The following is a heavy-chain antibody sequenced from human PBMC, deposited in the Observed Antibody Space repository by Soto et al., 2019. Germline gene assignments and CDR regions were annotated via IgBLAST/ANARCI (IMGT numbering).Heavy chain of an antibody. Sequence: QPGGSLRLSCVGSGFTFSTYWMTWVRQAPGKGLEWVANIKQDGSEKHYVDSVKGRFTISRGNPKNSLYLQMNSLRAEDTAVYYCASQRRDGYFGDYWGQGTLVTVSS. V-gene: IGHV3-7*01. D-gene: IGHD5-12*01. CDR1: GFTFSTYW. CDR2: IKQDGSEK. CDR3: ASQRRDGYFGDY. J-gene: IGHJ4*02.